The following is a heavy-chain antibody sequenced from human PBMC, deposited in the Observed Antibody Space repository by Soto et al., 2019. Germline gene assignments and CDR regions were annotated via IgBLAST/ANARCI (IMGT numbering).Heavy chain of an antibody. Sequence: VQLEESGGGLIQPGGSLRLSCAVSGFTVSNNYMTWVRQAPGKGLEWVSLIYSSGGTKYADSVRGRFTISRDNSNNTLYLQMNSLKVEDTAVYYCARDPPGIAASGSYKWGQGTLVTVSS. CDR2: IYSSGGT. CDR3: ARDPPGIAASGSYK. CDR1: GFTVSNNY. V-gene: IGHV3-53*01. D-gene: IGHD6-13*01. J-gene: IGHJ4*02.